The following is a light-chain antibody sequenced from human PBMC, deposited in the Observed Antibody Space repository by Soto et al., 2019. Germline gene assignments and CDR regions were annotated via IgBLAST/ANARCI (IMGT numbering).Light chain of an antibody. CDR2: AAS. V-gene: IGKV1-9*01. J-gene: IGKJ4*01. Sequence: DIQLTQSPSFLSASVGDRVTITCRASQGISSYLAWYQQKPGKAPKLLIYAASTLQSGVPSRFSGSGSGTEFTLTISSPQPEDFATYYCQQLNSYPQLTFGGGTEVEIK. CDR1: QGISSY. CDR3: QQLNSYPQLT.